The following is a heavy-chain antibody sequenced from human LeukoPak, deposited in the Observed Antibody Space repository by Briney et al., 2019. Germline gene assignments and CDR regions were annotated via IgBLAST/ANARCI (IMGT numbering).Heavy chain of an antibody. Sequence: PSETLSLTCTVSGGSIKIYYWSWIRQPPGKGLEWIGYISYSGSTNYNPSLKSRVSMSVDMSKNQFSLKLSSVTAADTAVYYGAKEGFRGYSDRSDYWGQGTLVTVSS. J-gene: IGHJ4*02. CDR3: AKEGFRGYSDRSDY. CDR1: GGSIKIYY. D-gene: IGHD3-22*01. CDR2: ISYSGST. V-gene: IGHV4-59*01.